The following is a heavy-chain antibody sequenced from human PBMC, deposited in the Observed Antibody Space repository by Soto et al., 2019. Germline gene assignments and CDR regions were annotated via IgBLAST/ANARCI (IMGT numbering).Heavy chain of an antibody. D-gene: IGHD6-13*01. J-gene: IGHJ4*02. CDR2: ISGYNGDT. CDR3: ARAPQTVAGAGIWY. CDR1: GYTFTSYG. V-gene: IGHV1-18*04. Sequence: QVQLVQSGAEVKKPGASVKVSCKASGYTFTSYGISWVRQAPGQGLEWMGWISGYNGDTNYAQKLQGRVTMTTVTSTNTAYMELRSLRSDDTAVYYCARAPQTVAGAGIWYWGQGTLVTVSS.